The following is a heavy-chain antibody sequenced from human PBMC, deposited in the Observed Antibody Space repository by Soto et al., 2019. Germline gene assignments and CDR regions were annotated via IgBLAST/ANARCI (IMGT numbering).Heavy chain of an antibody. J-gene: IGHJ4*02. CDR3: ARGVRRYYDSSGYYFFDY. V-gene: IGHV1-2*04. CDR1: GYTFTGYY. CDR2: INPNSGGT. D-gene: IGHD3-22*01. Sequence: ASVKVSCKASGYTFTGYYMHWVRQAPGQGLEWMGWINPNSGGTNYAQKFQGWVTMTRDTSISTAYMELSRLRSDDTAVYYWARGVRRYYDSSGYYFFDYWAQGTLVTVSS.